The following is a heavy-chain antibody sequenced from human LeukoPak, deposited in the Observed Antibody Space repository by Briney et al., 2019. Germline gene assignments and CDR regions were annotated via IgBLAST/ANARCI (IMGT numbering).Heavy chain of an antibody. J-gene: IGHJ2*01. CDR2: ISCSGGST. V-gene: IGHV3-23*01. CDR3: AKSKQNYDSSGYYHYWYFDL. Sequence: QPGGSLRLSCAASGFTFSSYAMSWVRQAPGKGLEWVSAISCSGGSTYYADSVKGRFTISRDNSKNTLYLQMNSLRAEDTAVYYCAKSKQNYDSSGYYHYWYFDLWGRGTLVTVSS. D-gene: IGHD3-22*01. CDR1: GFTFSSYA.